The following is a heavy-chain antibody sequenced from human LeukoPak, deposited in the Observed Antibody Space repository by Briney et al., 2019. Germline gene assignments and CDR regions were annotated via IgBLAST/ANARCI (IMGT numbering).Heavy chain of an antibody. CDR2: ITAGGGNT. CDR3: AKGMYGVGGALDY. J-gene: IGHJ4*02. D-gene: IGHD2-21*01. Sequence: GGSLRLSCAASGFIFRTYGMNWVRQAPGKGLEYVSGITAGGGNTYYGDSLKGRFTISRDDSKDALFLQMNSLRVEDTAVYYCAKGMYGVGGALDYWGRGSLVTVSS. CDR1: GFIFRTYG. V-gene: IGHV3-23*01.